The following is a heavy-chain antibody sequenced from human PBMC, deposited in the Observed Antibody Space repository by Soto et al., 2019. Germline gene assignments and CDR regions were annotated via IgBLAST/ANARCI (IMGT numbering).Heavy chain of an antibody. Sequence: QVQLVESGGGVVQPGRSLRLSCAAYGFTFSSYGMHWVRQAPGKGLEWVAVIWYDGSNKYYADSVKGRFTISRDNSKNTLYLQMNSLRAEDTAVYYCARDSTMVRGAPSGMDVWGQGTTVTVSS. V-gene: IGHV3-33*01. CDR3: ARDSTMVRGAPSGMDV. J-gene: IGHJ6*02. D-gene: IGHD3-10*01. CDR1: GFTFSSYG. CDR2: IWYDGSNK.